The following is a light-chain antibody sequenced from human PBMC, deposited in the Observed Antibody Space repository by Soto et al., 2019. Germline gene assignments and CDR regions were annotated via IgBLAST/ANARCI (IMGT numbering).Light chain of an antibody. CDR3: SSYGGSYNYV. V-gene: IGLV2-8*01. CDR1: SSDVGGYNY. Sequence: QSALTQPPSASGSPGQSVTISCTGTSSDVGGYNYVSWYQQYPGRAPKLMIYEVNKRPSGVPDRFSGSKSGNTASLTVSGLQAEDEADYHCSSYGGSYNYVFGTGTKVTVL. CDR2: EVN. J-gene: IGLJ1*01.